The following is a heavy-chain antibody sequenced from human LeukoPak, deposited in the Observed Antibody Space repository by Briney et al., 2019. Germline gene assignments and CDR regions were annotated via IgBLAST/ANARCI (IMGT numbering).Heavy chain of an antibody. D-gene: IGHD3-3*01. Sequence: SETLSLTCTVSGCSISSGTYYWGWVRQPPGKGLEWIGSMYYTEATYYNPSLKSRVTISVGTSNNQFSLKLSSVTAADTAVYYCAGTDFYYFDYWGQGTLVTVSS. CDR1: GCSISSGTYY. CDR3: AGTDFYYFDY. V-gene: IGHV4-39*01. CDR2: MYYTEAT. J-gene: IGHJ4*02.